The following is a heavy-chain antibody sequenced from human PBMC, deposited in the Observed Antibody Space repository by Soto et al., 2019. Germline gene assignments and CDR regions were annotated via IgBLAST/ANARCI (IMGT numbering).Heavy chain of an antibody. D-gene: IGHD3-3*01. V-gene: IGHV1-69*01. CDR2: IIPIFGTA. J-gene: IGHJ6*02. CDR3: ARGRDFWSGYYTDGHTYYYYGMDV. CDR1: GVAFSSCA. Sequence: GISGKVSCEASGVAFSSCARRWVRHATGQGLEWMGGIIPIFGTANYAQKFQGRVTITADESTSTAYMELSSLRSEDTAVYYCARGRDFWSGYYTDGHTYYYYGMDVWGQGTTVTGSS.